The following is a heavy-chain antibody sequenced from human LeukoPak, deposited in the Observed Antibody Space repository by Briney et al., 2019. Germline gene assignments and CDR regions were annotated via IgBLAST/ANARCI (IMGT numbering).Heavy chain of an antibody. CDR1: GYTFTGYY. V-gene: IGHV1-2*02. D-gene: IGHD3-22*01. CDR2: INPNSGGT. J-gene: IGHJ5*02. Sequence: ASVKVSCKASGYTFTGYYMHWVRQAPGQGLEWMGWINPNSGGTNYAQKFQGRVTMTRDTSISTAYMELSRLRSDDTAVYYCAREITMIVVVSPLDWFDPWGQGNLVTVSS. CDR3: AREITMIVVVSPLDWFDP.